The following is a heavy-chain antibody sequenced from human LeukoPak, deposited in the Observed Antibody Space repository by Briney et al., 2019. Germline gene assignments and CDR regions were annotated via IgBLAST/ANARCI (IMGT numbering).Heavy chain of an antibody. D-gene: IGHD1-20*01. CDR3: ALLTGPHDY. Sequence: PSETLSLTCAVYGGSFSGYYWSWIRQPPGKGLEWIGEINHSGSTNYNPSLKSRATISVDTSKNQFSLKLSSVTAADTAVYYCALLTGPHDYWGQGTLVTVSS. CDR1: GGSFSGYY. V-gene: IGHV4-34*01. J-gene: IGHJ4*02. CDR2: INHSGST.